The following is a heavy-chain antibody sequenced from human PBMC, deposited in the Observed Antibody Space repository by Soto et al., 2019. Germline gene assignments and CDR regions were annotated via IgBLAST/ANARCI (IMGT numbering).Heavy chain of an antibody. CDR3: GRDLLYSSRSTVRFDI. CDR1: GYTFTNYG. V-gene: IGHV1-18*01. J-gene: IGHJ3*02. D-gene: IGHD6-13*01. Sequence: QVQLVQSGTEVKKPGASVKVSCKASGYTFTNYGISWVRQAPGQGLEWLAWINTYNGHTNYAQKLQGRVTLTTDTSTSTAYMELRSLRSDDTAVYYCGRDLLYSSRSTVRFDIWGQGTMVTVSS. CDR2: INTYNGHT.